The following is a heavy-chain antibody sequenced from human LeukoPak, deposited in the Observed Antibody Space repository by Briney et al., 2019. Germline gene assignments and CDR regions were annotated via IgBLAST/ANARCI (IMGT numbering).Heavy chain of an antibody. J-gene: IGHJ4*02. CDR1: GYRFTNYW. Sequence: GESLKISCNGSGYRFTNYWIGWVRQMPGKRVESMGISYPCDSDTRYSPSFQGQVTISADKSISTAYLQWSSLKASDTAMYYCARFHLPYGDLYFDYWGQGTLVTVSS. D-gene: IGHD4-17*01. CDR3: ARFHLPYGDLYFDY. CDR2: SYPCDSDT. V-gene: IGHV5-51*01.